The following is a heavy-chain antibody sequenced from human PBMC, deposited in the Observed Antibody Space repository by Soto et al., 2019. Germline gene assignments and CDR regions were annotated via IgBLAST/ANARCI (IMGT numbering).Heavy chain of an antibody. J-gene: IGHJ5*02. V-gene: IGHV4-31*03. CDR1: GGSISSGGYY. D-gene: IGHD5-12*01. CDR2: IYYSGST. Sequence: QVQLQESGPGLVKPSQTLSLTCTVSGGSISSGGYYWSWIRQHPGKGLEWIGYIYYSGSTYYNPSLKSRVSISGDTSKNQCSLKLSSVTAADTAVYYCAMVDMKGPVFVSSRGWFDPWGQGTLVTVSS. CDR3: AMVDMKGPVFVSSRGWFDP.